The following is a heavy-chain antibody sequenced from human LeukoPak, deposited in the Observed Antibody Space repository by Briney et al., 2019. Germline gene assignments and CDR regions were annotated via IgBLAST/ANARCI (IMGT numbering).Heavy chain of an antibody. D-gene: IGHD6-13*01. CDR2: VSTSGSYI. V-gene: IGHV3-21*01. Sequence: GGSLRLSCAASGFTFSNYGMHWVRQAPGKGLEWVSSVSTSGSYIYYADSVKGRFTISRDNAKNSLYLQMNSLRAEDTAVYYCARAETGYSSSWYFDYWGQGTLVTVSS. J-gene: IGHJ4*02. CDR3: ARAETGYSSSWYFDY. CDR1: GFTFSNYG.